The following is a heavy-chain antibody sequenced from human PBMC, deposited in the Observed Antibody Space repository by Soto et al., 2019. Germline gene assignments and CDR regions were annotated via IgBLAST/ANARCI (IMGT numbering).Heavy chain of an antibody. CDR2: INAGNGNT. Sequence: QVHLVQSGAEVKKPGASMKVSCKASGYTFSNYAMHWVRQAPGQRLEWMGWINAGNGNTKYSQKFQDRVTITRDTSASTAYMELSSLRSEDTAVYYCAKGGNIAVVVADYGMAVWGQGTTVTVSS. CDR1: GYTFSNYA. V-gene: IGHV1-3*01. D-gene: IGHD2-15*01. J-gene: IGHJ6*02. CDR3: AKGGNIAVVVADYGMAV.